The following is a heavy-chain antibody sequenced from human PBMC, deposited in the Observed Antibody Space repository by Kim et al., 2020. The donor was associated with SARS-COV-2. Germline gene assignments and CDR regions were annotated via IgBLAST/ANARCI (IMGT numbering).Heavy chain of an antibody. Sequence: GGSLRLSCAASGFTFSNAWMSWVRQAPGKGLEWVGRIKSKTDGGTTDYAAPVKGRFTISRDDSKNTLYLQMNSLKTEDTAVYYCTTAREYYYYGMDVWGQGTTVTVSS. CDR2: IKSKTDGGTT. CDR1: GFTFSNAW. CDR3: TTAREYYYYGMDV. V-gene: IGHV3-15*01. J-gene: IGHJ6*02.